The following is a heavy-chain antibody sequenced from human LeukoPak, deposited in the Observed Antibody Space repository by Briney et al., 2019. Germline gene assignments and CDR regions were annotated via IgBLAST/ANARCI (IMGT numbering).Heavy chain of an antibody. CDR2: ISVSGDYK. J-gene: IGHJ2*01. D-gene: IGHD6-19*01. CDR3: VKIAVTGSWYFDI. Sequence: GGSLRLSCVASGYTFSNHGISWVREPPGRRLEWVSSISVSGDYKYYADSLKGGFTIPRDNSKNTLYLQVKTLRVEDTAVYVCVKIAVTGSWYFDIWGRGTLVTVSS. CDR1: GYTFSNHG. V-gene: IGHV3-23*01.